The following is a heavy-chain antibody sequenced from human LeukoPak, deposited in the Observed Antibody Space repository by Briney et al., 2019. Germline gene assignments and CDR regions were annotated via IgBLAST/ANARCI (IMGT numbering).Heavy chain of an antibody. CDR1: GGSISSADYY. CDR2: IYYTGST. J-gene: IGHJ4*02. CDR3: ARDPQRGDGYNYDY. D-gene: IGHD5-24*01. Sequence: PSETLSLTCTVSGGSISSADYYWGWIRQPPGKGLEWIGDIYYTGSTNYNPSLKSRVSISVDTSKHQFSLNLNSVTAADTAVYYCARDPQRGDGYNYDYWGQGTLVTVSS. V-gene: IGHV4-30-4*01.